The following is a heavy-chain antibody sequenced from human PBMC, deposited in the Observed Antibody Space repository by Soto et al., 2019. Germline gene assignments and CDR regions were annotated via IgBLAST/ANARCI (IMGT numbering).Heavy chain of an antibody. Sequence: SETLSLTCAVYGGSFSGYYWSWIRQPPGKGLEWIGEINHSGSTNYNPSLKSRVTISVDTSKNQFSLKLSSVTAADTAVYYCARGRGLYPEGFDPWGQGTLVTVSS. CDR3: ARGRGLYPEGFDP. J-gene: IGHJ5*02. V-gene: IGHV4-34*01. D-gene: IGHD3-10*01. CDR2: INHSGST. CDR1: GGSFSGYY.